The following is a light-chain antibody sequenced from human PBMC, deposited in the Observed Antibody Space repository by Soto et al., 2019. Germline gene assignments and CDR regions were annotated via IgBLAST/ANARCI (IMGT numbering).Light chain of an antibody. CDR2: AVT. CDR1: SSDIGGYNY. CDR3: SSYTSRNTLV. Sequence: QSALTQPASVSGSPGQSITISCTGTSSDIGGYNYVSWYQQHPGKAPKLMMYAVTNRPSGVSNRFSGSKSGNTASLTISGLQDEDEADYYCSSYTSRNTLVFGGGTKLTVL. V-gene: IGLV2-14*03. J-gene: IGLJ2*01.